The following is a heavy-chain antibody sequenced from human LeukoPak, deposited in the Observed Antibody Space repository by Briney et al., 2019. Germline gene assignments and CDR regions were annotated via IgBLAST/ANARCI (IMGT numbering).Heavy chain of an antibody. J-gene: IGHJ5*02. Sequence: GASVKVSCKASGYIFTSYTIHWVRQAPGQRLEWMGWINAGNGNTKYSQKFQGRVTITRDTSASTAYMELSSLRSDDTAVFYCARVGFGELLLNWFDPWGQGTLVTVSS. V-gene: IGHV1-3*01. D-gene: IGHD3-10*01. CDR3: ARVGFGELLLNWFDP. CDR1: GYIFTSYT. CDR2: INAGNGNT.